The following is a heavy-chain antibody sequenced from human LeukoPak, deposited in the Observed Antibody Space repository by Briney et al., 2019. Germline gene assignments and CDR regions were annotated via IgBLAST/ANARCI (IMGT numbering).Heavy chain of an antibody. J-gene: IGHJ4*02. Sequence: GGSLRLSCEASGFTFSSNGMHWVRQAPGKGLEWVALILNDGSNEYYADSVKGRFTISRDNAKNSLYLQMNSLRAEDTAVYYCVRGALYMYYFDYWGQGTLVTVSS. CDR3: VRGALYMYYFDY. D-gene: IGHD3-10*01. CDR2: ILNDGSNE. CDR1: GFTFSSNG. V-gene: IGHV3-33*01.